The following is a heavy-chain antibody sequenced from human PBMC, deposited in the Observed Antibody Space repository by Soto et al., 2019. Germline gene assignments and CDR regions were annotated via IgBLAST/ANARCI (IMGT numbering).Heavy chain of an antibody. J-gene: IGHJ4*02. CDR2: ISYDGSNK. CDR3: ARDSPILGGHYYFDY. D-gene: IGHD3-10*01. Sequence: GGSLRLSCAASGFTFSSYAMHWVRQAPGKGLEGVAVISYDGSNKYYADSVKGRFTISRDNSKNTLYLQMNSLRAEDTAVYYCARDSPILGGHYYFDYWGQGTLVTVSS. CDR1: GFTFSSYA. V-gene: IGHV3-30*04.